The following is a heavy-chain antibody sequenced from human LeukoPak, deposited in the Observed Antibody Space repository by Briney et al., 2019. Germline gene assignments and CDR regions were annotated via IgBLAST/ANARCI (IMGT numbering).Heavy chain of an antibody. CDR3: ARAGYYYGGSGYYYFDY. CDR2: ISAYNGNT. D-gene: IGHD3-22*01. V-gene: IGHV1-18*01. Sequence: ASVKVSCKASGYTFTSYGISWVRQAPGQGLEWMGWISAYNGNTNYAQKLQGRVTMTTDTSTSTAYMELRSLRSDDTAVYYCARAGYYYGGSGYYYFDYWGQGTLVTVSS. CDR1: GYTFTSYG. J-gene: IGHJ4*02.